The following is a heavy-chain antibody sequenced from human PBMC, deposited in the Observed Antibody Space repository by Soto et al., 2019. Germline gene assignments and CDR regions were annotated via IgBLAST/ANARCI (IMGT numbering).Heavy chain of an antibody. CDR1: GFTVSSNY. Sequence: GGSLRLSCAASGFTVSSNYMSWVRQAPGKGLEWVSVIYSDGTTYYADTVRGRFTTSSDNSKNTMYLQMNSLRAEDTAVYYCAGRYSSGFLGYWGQGTLVTVSS. V-gene: IGHV3-66*01. CDR2: IYSDGTT. CDR3: AGRYSSGFLGY. J-gene: IGHJ4*02. D-gene: IGHD6-19*01.